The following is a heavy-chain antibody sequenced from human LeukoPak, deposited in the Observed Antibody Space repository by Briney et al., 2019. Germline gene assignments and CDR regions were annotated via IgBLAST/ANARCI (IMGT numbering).Heavy chain of an antibody. D-gene: IGHD2-21*01. Sequence: GGSLRLSCAASGFTFSDYEMNWVRQAPGKVLEWVSAISGSGSSTYYADSVKGRFTISRDNSKNTLYLQMNSLRAEDAAVYFCAKAPVTSCRGAYCYPFDSWGQGTLVTVSS. J-gene: IGHJ4*02. CDR3: AKAPVTSCRGAYCYPFDS. CDR1: GFTFSDYE. CDR2: ISGSGSST. V-gene: IGHV3-23*01.